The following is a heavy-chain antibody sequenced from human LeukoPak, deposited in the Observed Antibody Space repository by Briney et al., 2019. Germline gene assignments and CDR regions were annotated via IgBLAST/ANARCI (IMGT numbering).Heavy chain of an antibody. CDR2: ISLSSSSI. V-gene: IGHV3-48*01. D-gene: IGHD6-13*01. CDR3: AREPTYSSSWYTTCDS. J-gene: IGHJ5*01. Sequence: GGSLRLSCAASGFTFSNYNMNWVRQAPGKGLEWVSYISLSSSSIYYADSVKGRFTISRDNAKNSLYLQMNSLRAEDTAVYYCAREPTYSSSWYTTCDSWGQGTLITVSS. CDR1: GFTFSNYN.